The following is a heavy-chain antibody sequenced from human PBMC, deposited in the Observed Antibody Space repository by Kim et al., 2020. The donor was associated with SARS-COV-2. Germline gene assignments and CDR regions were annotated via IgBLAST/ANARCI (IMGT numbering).Heavy chain of an antibody. Sequence: ASVKVSCKASGYTFTSYAMHWVRQAPGQRLEWMGWINAGNGNTKYSQKFQGRVTITRDTSASTAYMELSSLRSEDTAVYYCARDLSVVPAENYMDVWGKGTTVTVSS. CDR3: ARDLSVVPAENYMDV. D-gene: IGHD2-2*01. J-gene: IGHJ6*03. CDR1: GYTFTSYA. CDR2: INAGNGNT. V-gene: IGHV1-3*01.